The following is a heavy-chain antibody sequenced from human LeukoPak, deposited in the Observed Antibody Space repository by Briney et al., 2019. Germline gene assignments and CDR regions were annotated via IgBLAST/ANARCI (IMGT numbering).Heavy chain of an antibody. CDR2: IYYSGST. CDR3: ARAPIGAKSHDAFDI. V-gene: IGHV4-59*12. D-gene: IGHD4/OR15-4a*01. Sequence: PSETLSLTCTVSGGSISSYYWSWIRQPPGKGLEWIGHIYYSGSTNYNPSLKSRVTISVDTSKNQFSLKLSSVTAADTAVYYCARAPIGAKSHDAFDIWGQGTMVTVSS. CDR1: GGSISSYY. J-gene: IGHJ3*02.